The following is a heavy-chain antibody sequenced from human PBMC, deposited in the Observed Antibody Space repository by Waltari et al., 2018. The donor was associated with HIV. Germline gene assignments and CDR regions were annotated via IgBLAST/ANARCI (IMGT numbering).Heavy chain of an antibody. CDR3: ARVMDYYGSGSFDY. Sequence: QVQLVQSGAEVKKPGSSVKVSCKASGGTFSSYAISWVRQAPGQGLEWMGRIIPILGIANYAQKFQGRVTITADKSTSTAYMELSSLRSEDTAVYYCARVMDYYGSGSFDYWGQGTLVTVSS. CDR2: IIPILGIA. V-gene: IGHV1-69*04. CDR1: GGTFSSYA. D-gene: IGHD3-10*01. J-gene: IGHJ4*02.